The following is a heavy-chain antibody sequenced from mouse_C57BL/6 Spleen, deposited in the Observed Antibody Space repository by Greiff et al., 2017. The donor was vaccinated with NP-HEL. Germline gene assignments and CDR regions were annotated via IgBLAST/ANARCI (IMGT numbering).Heavy chain of an antibody. V-gene: IGHV1-22*01. CDR1: GYTFTDYN. D-gene: IGHD1-1*01. J-gene: IGHJ2*01. CDR3: ATVAPGDFDY. CDR2: INPNNGGT. Sequence: EVQLQQSGPELVKPGASVKMSCKASGYTFTDYNMHWVKQSHGKSLEWIGYINPNNGGTSYNQKFKGKATLTVNKSSSTAYMELRSLTSEDSAVYYCATVAPGDFDYWGQGTTLTVSS.